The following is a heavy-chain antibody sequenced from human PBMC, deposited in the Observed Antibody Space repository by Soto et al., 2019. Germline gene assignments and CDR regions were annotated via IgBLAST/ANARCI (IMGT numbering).Heavy chain of an antibody. D-gene: IGHD3-10*01. CDR2: ISWNSGSI. V-gene: IGHV3-9*01. CDR3: AKSGGSGSSHPYYYYMDV. Sequence: GGSLRLSCAASGFTFDDYAMHWVRQAPGKGLEWVSGISWNSGSIGYADSVKGRFTISRDNAKNSLYLQMNSLRAEDTALYYCAKSGGSGSSHPYYYYMDVWGKGTTVTVSS. CDR1: GFTFDDYA. J-gene: IGHJ6*03.